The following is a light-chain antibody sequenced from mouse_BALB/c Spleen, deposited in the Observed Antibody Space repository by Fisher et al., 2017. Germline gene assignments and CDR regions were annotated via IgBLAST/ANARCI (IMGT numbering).Light chain of an antibody. V-gene: IGKV4-59*01. CDR2: DTS. CDR1: SSVSY. Sequence: IVITQSTAIMSASPGEKVTMTCSASSSVSYMHWYQQKSGTSPKRWIYDTSKLASGVPARFSGSGSGTSFSFTINSMEAEDVATYYCQQRSSYPFTFGSGTKLEIK. J-gene: IGKJ4*01. CDR3: QQRSSYPFT.